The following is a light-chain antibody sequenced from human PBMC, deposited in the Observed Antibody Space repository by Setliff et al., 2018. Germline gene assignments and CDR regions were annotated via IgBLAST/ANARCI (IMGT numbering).Light chain of an antibody. Sequence: QSALTQPASVSGSPGQSITISCSGTRNDVGSYDLVSWYQQHPGKAPKLIIYGVSDRPSGVSSRFSGSKSGNTASLTISGLQTEDEADYYCNAYTAGTTYVFGTGTKVTVL. V-gene: IGLV2-14*03. CDR2: GVS. CDR1: RNDVGSYDL. J-gene: IGLJ1*01. CDR3: NAYTAGTTYV.